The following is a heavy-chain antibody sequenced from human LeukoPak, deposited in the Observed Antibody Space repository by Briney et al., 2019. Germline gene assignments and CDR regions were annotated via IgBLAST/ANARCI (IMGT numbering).Heavy chain of an antibody. CDR3: ARDTRDELRPLDS. Sequence: QPGGSLRLSCAASGFTFSSFEMNWVRQAPGKGLEWVSYISMSGSTIYYADSVKGRFTSSRDNAKNSLSLQMNSLRAEDTAVYYCARDTRDELRPLDSWGQGTLVTVSS. V-gene: IGHV3-48*03. J-gene: IGHJ4*02. D-gene: IGHD1-7*01. CDR2: ISMSGSTI. CDR1: GFTFSSFE.